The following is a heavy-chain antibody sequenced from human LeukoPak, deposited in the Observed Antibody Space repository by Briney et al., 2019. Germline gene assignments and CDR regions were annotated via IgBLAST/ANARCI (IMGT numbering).Heavy chain of an antibody. CDR2: INPNSGGT. CDR3: ARMRCSGGSCSPTRGLNWFDP. CDR1: GYTFTGYY. J-gene: IGHJ5*02. D-gene: IGHD2-15*01. V-gene: IGHV1-2*02. Sequence: ASVKGSCKASGYTFTGYYRHWVRQAPGQGLERMGWINPNSGGTKYAQKFQGRVTMTRDTSISTAYMELSRLRSDHTAVYYCARMRCSGGSCSPTRGLNWFDPWGQGTLVTVSS.